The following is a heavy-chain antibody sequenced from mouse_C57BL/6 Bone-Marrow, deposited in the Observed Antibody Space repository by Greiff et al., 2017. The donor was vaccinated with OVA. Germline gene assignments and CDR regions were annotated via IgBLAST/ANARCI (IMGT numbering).Heavy chain of an antibody. CDR3: AREGATVVHFDY. CDR2: IDPSDSYT. V-gene: IGHV1-50*01. Sequence: QVQLQQPGAVLVKPGASVKLSCKASGYTFTSYWMQWVKQRPGQGLEWIGEIDPSDSYTNYNQKFKGKATLTVDTSSSTAYMQLSSLTSEDSAVYYCAREGATVVHFDYWGQGTTLTVSS. J-gene: IGHJ2*01. D-gene: IGHD1-1*01. CDR1: GYTFTSYW.